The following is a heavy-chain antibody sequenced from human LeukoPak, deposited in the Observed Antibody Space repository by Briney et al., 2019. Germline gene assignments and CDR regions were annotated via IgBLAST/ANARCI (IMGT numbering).Heavy chain of an antibody. J-gene: IGHJ5*02. CDR1: GGSISSGGYY. Sequence: SQTLSLTCTVSGGSISSGGYYWSWIRQHPGQGLEWIGYIYYSGSTYYNPSLKSRVTISVDTSKNQFSLKLSSVTAADTAVYYCAYCSGGSCYHWGQGTLVTVSS. V-gene: IGHV4-31*03. CDR3: AYCSGGSCYH. D-gene: IGHD2-15*01. CDR2: IYYSGST.